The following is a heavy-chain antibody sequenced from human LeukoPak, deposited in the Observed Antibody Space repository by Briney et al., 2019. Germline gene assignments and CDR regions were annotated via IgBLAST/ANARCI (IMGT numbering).Heavy chain of an antibody. Sequence: PGGSLSLSCAASGFTFTNYAMSWVRQAPGKGLEWVSTIIGSGISTYYADSVKGRFTISRDNSQNTLYLHMNSLTAADTAVYYCVKDLKRHFGWEEGRKWGQGTLVTVSS. CDR2: IIGSGIST. CDR3: VKDLKRHFGWEEGRK. CDR1: GFTFTNYA. D-gene: IGHD3-9*01. V-gene: IGHV3-23*01. J-gene: IGHJ4*02.